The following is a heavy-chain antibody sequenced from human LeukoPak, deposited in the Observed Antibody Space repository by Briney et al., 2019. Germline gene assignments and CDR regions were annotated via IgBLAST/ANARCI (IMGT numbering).Heavy chain of an antibody. CDR1: GGSISSYY. CDR2: IYYSGST. V-gene: IGHV4-59*01. D-gene: IGHD1-26*01. CDR3: ARDPLEGATSYFDY. Sequence: PSETLSLTCTVSGGSISSYYWSWIRQPPGKGLEWIGYIYYSGSTNYNPSLKSRVTISVDTSKNQFSLKLSSVTAADTAVYYCARDPLEGATSYFDYWGQGTLVTVSS. J-gene: IGHJ4*02.